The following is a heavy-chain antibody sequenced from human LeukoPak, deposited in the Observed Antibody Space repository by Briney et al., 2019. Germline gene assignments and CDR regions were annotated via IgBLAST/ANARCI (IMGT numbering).Heavy chain of an antibody. CDR3: ASFSSSWRGSWFDP. J-gene: IGHJ5*02. D-gene: IGHD6-13*01. CDR2: INHSGST. V-gene: IGHV4-34*01. Sequence: ASETLSLTCAVYGGSFSGYYWSWIRQPPGKGLEWIGEINHSGSTNCNPSLKSRVTISVDTSKNQFSLKLSSVTAADTAVYYCASFSSSWRGSWFDPWGQGTLVTVSS. CDR1: GGSFSGYY.